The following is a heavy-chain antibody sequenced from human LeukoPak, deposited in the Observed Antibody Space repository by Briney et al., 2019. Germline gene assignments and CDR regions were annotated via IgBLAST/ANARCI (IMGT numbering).Heavy chain of an antibody. Sequence: GGSLRLSCAASGFTFSSYAMTWVRQAPGKGLEWVSGISGSGGSTYYADSVKDRFTISRDKSKNTLYLQMNSLRADDTAVYYCAKDRPMAVNPPFDYWGQGTLVTVSS. CDR2: ISGSGGST. V-gene: IGHV3-23*01. D-gene: IGHD6-19*01. CDR1: GFTFSSYA. CDR3: AKDRPMAVNPPFDY. J-gene: IGHJ4*02.